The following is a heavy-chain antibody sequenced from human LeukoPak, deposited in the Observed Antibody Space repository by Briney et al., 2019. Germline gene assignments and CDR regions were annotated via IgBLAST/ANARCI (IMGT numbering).Heavy chain of an antibody. D-gene: IGHD1-26*01. CDR3: ARHSGSYVSYYYYMDV. CDR1: GGSISSYY. CDR2: INHSGST. Sequence: SETLSLTCTVSGGSISSYYWSWIRQPPGKGLEWIGEINHSGSTNYNPSLKSRVTISVDTSKNQFSLKLSSVTAADTAVYYCARHSGSYVSYYYYMDVWGKGTTVTVSS. J-gene: IGHJ6*03. V-gene: IGHV4-34*01.